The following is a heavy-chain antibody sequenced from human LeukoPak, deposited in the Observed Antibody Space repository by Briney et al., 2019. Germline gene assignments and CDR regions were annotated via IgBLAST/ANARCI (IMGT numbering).Heavy chain of an antibody. V-gene: IGHV3-23*01. Sequence: PGGSLRLSCAASGFTFSSYAMGWVRQAPGKGLEWGSAISGSGGSTYYADSVKGRFTISRDNSKNTLYLQMNSLRAEDTAVYYCARDPYSGTYGDTYYYYMDVWGKGTTVTISS. CDR2: ISGSGGST. J-gene: IGHJ6*03. CDR3: ARDPYSGTYGDTYYYYMDV. CDR1: GFTFSSYA. D-gene: IGHD1-26*01.